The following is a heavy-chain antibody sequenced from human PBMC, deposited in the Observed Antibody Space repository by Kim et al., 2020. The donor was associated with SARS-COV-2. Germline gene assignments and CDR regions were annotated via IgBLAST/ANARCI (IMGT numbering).Heavy chain of an antibody. Sequence: SLKSRVTISVDTSKNQFSLKLSAVTAADTAVYYCARGQEVRGVILYGMDVWGQGTTVTVSS. J-gene: IGHJ6*02. V-gene: IGHV4-34*13. D-gene: IGHD3-10*01. CDR3: ARGQEVRGVILYGMDV.